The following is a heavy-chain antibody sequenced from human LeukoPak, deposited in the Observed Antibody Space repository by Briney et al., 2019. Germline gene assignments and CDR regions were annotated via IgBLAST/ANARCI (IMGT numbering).Heavy chain of an antibody. V-gene: IGHV3-49*04. J-gene: IGHJ4*02. CDR1: GFTFGDYA. D-gene: IGHD1-26*01. CDR3: TRGVPGVGAPPAIFDY. CDR2: IRSKAYGGTT. Sequence: GGSLRLSCTASGFTFGDYAMSWVRQAPGKGLEWVGFIRSKAYGGTTEYAASVKGRFTISRDDSKSIAYLQMNSLKTEDTAVYYCTRGVPGVGAPPAIFDYWGQGTLVTVSS.